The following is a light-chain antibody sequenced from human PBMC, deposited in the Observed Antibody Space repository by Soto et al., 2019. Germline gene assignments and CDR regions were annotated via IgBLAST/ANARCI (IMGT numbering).Light chain of an antibody. CDR3: QQSYNSPRT. J-gene: IGKJ1*01. Sequence: DIQVTQSPSSVSASIGDRVTITCRAGQDIGSWLAWYQHKPGKAPTLLIHGASTLQSGVPSRFSGSGSGTDFTLTISSLQPEDFATYYCQQSYNSPRTFGQGTKVDIK. V-gene: IGKV1-12*01. CDR1: QDIGSW. CDR2: GAS.